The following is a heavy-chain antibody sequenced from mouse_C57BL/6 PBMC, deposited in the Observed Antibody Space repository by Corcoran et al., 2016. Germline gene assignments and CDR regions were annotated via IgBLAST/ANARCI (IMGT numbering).Heavy chain of an antibody. D-gene: IGHD2-5*01. J-gene: IGHJ1*03. Sequence: EVQLQQSVAELVRPGASVKLSCTASGFNIKHTYMHWVKQRPEQGLEWIGRIDPANGNTKYAPKFQGKATITADTSSNTAYLQLSSLTSEDTAIYYCARRSNLWYFDVWGTGTTVTVSS. CDR3: ARRSNLWYFDV. V-gene: IGHV14-3*01. CDR1: GFNIKHTY. CDR2: IDPANGNT.